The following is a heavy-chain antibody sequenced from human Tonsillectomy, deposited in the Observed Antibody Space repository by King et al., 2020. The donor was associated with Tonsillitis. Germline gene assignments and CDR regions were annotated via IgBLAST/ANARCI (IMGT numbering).Heavy chain of an antibody. CDR2: IYYSGST. J-gene: IGHJ6*03. D-gene: IGHD2-2*01. CDR3: ARAEKDQLLPNYYYYYYMDV. V-gene: IGHV4-28*03. Sequence: QLQESGPGLVKPPDTLSLTCAVSGYSISNSQWWGWIRQPPGKGLEWIGYIYYSGSTYFNRAVKSLFTMLVDTSTNQFSLKLSSVTAVDTAVYYCARAEKDQLLPNYYYYYYMDVWGKGTTVTVSS. CDR1: GYSISNSQW.